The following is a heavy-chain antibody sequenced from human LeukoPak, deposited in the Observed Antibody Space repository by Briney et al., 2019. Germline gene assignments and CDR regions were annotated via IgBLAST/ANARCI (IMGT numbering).Heavy chain of an antibody. CDR2: IYYSGST. D-gene: IGHD2-2*01. Sequence: PSDTLSLTCAVSGYSITSSDWWGWIRQPPGKGLECIGYIYYSGSTYYNPSLKSRVTVSVDTSKNQFSLKLSSVTAVDTAVYYCARSSGRYCSSASCPNWFDPWGQGTLVTVSS. V-gene: IGHV4-28*01. CDR3: ARSSGRYCSSASCPNWFDP. CDR1: GYSITSSDW. J-gene: IGHJ5*02.